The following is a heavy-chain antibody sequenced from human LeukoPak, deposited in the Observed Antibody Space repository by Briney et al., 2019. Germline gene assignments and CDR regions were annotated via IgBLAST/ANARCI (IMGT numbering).Heavy chain of an antibody. J-gene: IGHJ5*02. Sequence: GGSLRLSCAASGFTFSSYWMSWVRQAPGKGLEWVANIKQDGSEEYYVDSVKGRFTISRDNAKNSLYLQMNSLRAEDTAVYYCARAGERGGYCSSTSCSPEGWFDPWGQGTLVTVSS. CDR3: ARAGERGGYCSSTSCSPEGWFDP. CDR1: GFTFSSYW. CDR2: IKQDGSEE. V-gene: IGHV3-7*01. D-gene: IGHD2-2*01.